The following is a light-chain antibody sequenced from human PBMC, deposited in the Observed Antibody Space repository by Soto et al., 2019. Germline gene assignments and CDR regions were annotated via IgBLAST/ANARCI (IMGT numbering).Light chain of an antibody. J-gene: IGKJ1*01. CDR3: QQYGSSPRT. CDR2: GAS. CDR1: QTVKSNF. V-gene: IGKV3-20*01. Sequence: EIVLTQSPGTLSLSPGERATLSCRASQTVKSNFLAWYQQKPGQAPRLLIYGASSRATGIPDRFRGSGSGTDFTLTISRLEPEDFAMYYCQQYGSSPRTFGQGTKVEIE.